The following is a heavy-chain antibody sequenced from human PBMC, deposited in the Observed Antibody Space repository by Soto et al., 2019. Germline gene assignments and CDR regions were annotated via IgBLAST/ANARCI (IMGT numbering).Heavy chain of an antibody. D-gene: IGHD5-18*01. CDR1: GGSITSSSYY. Sequence: QVQLQESGPGLVKPSETLSLTCTISGGSITSSSYYWGWIRQPPGKGLEWIGNIYYTGNTYYNPSLKSRVTNSLRTSKNQFSLNLSSVTAADTAVYYCAKCGYSFTYLPFDSWGQGTLVAVSS. CDR2: IYYTGNT. V-gene: IGHV4-39*01. CDR3: AKCGYSFTYLPFDS. J-gene: IGHJ4*02.